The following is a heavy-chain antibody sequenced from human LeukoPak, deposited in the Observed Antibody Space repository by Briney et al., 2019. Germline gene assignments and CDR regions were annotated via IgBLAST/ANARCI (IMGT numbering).Heavy chain of an antibody. CDR3: ARDKAVAGVSYYYTLDV. Sequence: GGSLRLSCAASGLXVSSNYMSWVRQAPGKGLEWVSIIYSAGSTNYADSVKGRFAISRDDSKNTLYLQMNTLRAEDTAVYYCARDKAVAGVSYYYTLDVWGQGTTVTVSS. J-gene: IGHJ6*02. D-gene: IGHD6-19*01. CDR1: GLXVSSNY. V-gene: IGHV3-66*01. CDR2: IYSAGST.